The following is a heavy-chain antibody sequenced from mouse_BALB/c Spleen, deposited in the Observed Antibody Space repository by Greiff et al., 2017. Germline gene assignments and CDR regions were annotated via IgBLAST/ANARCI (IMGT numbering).Heavy chain of an antibody. CDR1: GYSFTGYY. Sequence: EVQLQQSGPELVKPGASVKISCKASGYSFTGYYMHWVKQSHVKSLEWIGRINPYNGATSYNQNFKDKASLTVDKSSSTAYMEHHSLTSEDSAVYYCARDYRYDGDYAMDYWGQGTSVTVSS. CDR3: ARDYRYDGDYAMDY. V-gene: IGHV1-26*01. CDR2: INPYNGAT. J-gene: IGHJ4*01. D-gene: IGHD2-14*01.